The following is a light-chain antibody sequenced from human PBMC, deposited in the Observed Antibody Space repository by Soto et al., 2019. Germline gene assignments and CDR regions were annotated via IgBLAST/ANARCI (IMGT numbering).Light chain of an antibody. J-gene: IGKJ2*01. CDR2: GAS. CDR3: QQSYSAPYT. Sequence: IVLTQSPGTLSLSPGEGASVSCRASQSLNSGYLAWYQQKPGQAPRLLIYGASSRATGIPDRFSGSRSGTNFTLTISSLEPEDFATYYCQQSYSAPYTFGQGARLEIK. V-gene: IGKV3-20*01. CDR1: QSLNSGY.